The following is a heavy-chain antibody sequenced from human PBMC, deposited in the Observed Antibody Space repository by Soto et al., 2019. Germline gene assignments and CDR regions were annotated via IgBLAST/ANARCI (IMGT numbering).Heavy chain of an antibody. V-gene: IGHV4-30-2*01. CDR2: IYHSGRT. J-gene: IGHJ6*02. Sequence: TLSLTCAVSGGSISSASSSWTWIRQPPGKGLEWIGYIYHSGRTYCNPSLKSRVTISVDRSKNQFSLKLSSVTAADTAVYYCARGVGGFGELLRDYYYYGMDVWGQGTTVT. D-gene: IGHD3-10*01. CDR1: GGSISSASSS. CDR3: ARGVGGFGELLRDYYYYGMDV.